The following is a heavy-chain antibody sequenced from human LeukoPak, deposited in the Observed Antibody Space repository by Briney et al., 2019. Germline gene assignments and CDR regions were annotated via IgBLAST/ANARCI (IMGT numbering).Heavy chain of an antibody. CDR3: AKDRGISGWYFDY. CDR1: GFTFTSYA. Sequence: GGSLRPSCAASGFTFTSYAMGWVRQAPGKGLEWVSAISGSGGSTYYADSVKGRFTISRDNSKNTLYLQMNSLRAEDTAVYYCAKDRGISGWYFDYWGQGTLVTVSS. V-gene: IGHV3-23*01. CDR2: ISGSGGST. J-gene: IGHJ4*02. D-gene: IGHD6-19*01.